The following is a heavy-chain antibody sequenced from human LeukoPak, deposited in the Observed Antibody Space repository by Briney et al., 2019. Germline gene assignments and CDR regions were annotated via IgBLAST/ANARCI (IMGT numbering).Heavy chain of an antibody. CDR3: ATRIAAAGTSSHLDWYFDL. CDR1: GDSVSSNSAA. D-gene: IGHD6-13*01. CDR2: TYYRSKWYN. J-gene: IGHJ2*01. V-gene: IGHV6-1*01. Sequence: SQTLSLTCAISGDSVSSNSAAWNCIRQSPSRGLEWLGRTYYRSKWYNDYAVSVKSRITINPDTSKNQFSLQLNSVTPEDTAVYYCATRIAAAGTSSHLDWYFDLWGRGTLVTVSS.